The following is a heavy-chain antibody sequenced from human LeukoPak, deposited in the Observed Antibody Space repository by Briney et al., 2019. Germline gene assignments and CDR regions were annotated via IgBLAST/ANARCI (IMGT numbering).Heavy chain of an antibody. J-gene: IGHJ4*02. D-gene: IGHD2-21*02. CDR2: ISFRGST. CDR1: GGSVTGDSYY. V-gene: IGHV4-61*01. CDR3: ARTGYCGADCYSFDY. Sequence: PSETLSLTYTVSGGSVTGDSYYWSWIRQPPGKGLEWIGYISFRGSTNYNPSLKSRVTISVDASKTQFSLNLSSVTAADMAVYYCARTGYCGADCYSFDYWGQGTLVTVSS.